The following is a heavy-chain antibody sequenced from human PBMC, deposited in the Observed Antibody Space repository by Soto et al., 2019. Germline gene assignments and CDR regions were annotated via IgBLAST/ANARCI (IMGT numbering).Heavy chain of an antibody. CDR2: ISGSSRYI. J-gene: IGHJ4*02. CDR1: GFTFVSIT. D-gene: IGHD6-19*01. Sequence: EVQLVESGGGRSKPGGPLGSSVEASGFTFVSITLNWVPRPPGKGLGWVSSISGSSRYIYYADAVKGRFTISRDNAKNSLYLQMNSLRVEDTAVYYCATVTRSGWDWGQGTLVTVSS. V-gene: IGHV3-21*01. CDR3: ATVTRSGWD.